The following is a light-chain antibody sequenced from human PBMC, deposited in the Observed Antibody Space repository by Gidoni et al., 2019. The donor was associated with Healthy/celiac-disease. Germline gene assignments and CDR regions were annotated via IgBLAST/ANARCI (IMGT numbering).Light chain of an antibody. Sequence: QSALTQPASVYGSPGQSITISCTGTSSDVGGYNYVSWYQQHPGKAPKLMIYEVSNRPSGVPDRFSGSKSGNTASLTISGLQAEDEADYYCSSYTSSSTYVFGTGTKVTVL. J-gene: IGLJ1*01. CDR2: EVS. V-gene: IGLV2-14*01. CDR3: SSYTSSSTYV. CDR1: SSDVGGYNY.